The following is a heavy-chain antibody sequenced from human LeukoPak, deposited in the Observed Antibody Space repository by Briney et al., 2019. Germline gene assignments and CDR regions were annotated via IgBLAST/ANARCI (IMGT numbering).Heavy chain of an antibody. Sequence: PGGFLRLLCAASGFPFRSYAMMCVREAPGKGLEWVSVICSSGGTTYYSDSVKGRFIIYRDNSKNTLYLQMNSLRAEDTAVYYCAKAGIAVPATPEYCGQGTQVTVSS. CDR3: AKAGIAVPATPEY. D-gene: IGHD6-19*01. J-gene: IGHJ4*02. CDR2: ICSSGGTT. V-gene: IGHV3-23*01. CDR1: GFPFRSYA.